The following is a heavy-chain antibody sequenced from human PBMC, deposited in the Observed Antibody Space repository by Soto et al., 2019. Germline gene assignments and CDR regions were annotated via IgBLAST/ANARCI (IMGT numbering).Heavy chain of an antibody. CDR2: IYYSGRT. D-gene: IGHD4-17*01. V-gene: IGHV4-28*01. CDR1: GYSIRSSNW. Sequence: QVQLQESGPGLVKPSDTLSHTCAVSGYSIRSSNWWGWIRQPPGKGLEWIGYIYYSGRTYYNPSLKSRVTMSVDTTKNQFSLKLSSVTAVDTAVYYCARKNGVLDAFDIWGQGTMVTVSS. J-gene: IGHJ3*02. CDR3: ARKNGVLDAFDI.